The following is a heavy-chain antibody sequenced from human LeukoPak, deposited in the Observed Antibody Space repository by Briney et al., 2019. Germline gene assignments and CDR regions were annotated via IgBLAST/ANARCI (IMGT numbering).Heavy chain of an antibody. Sequence: SETLSLTCTVSGGSISTYYWSWIRQPPGKGLEWIGYMHHSGATSYNPSLKSRDTISVDTSKNQFSLKLSSVTAADTAVYYCARDQLYDYVWGTFDYWGQGTLVTVSS. CDR2: MHHSGAT. CDR3: ARDQLYDYVWGTFDY. D-gene: IGHD3-16*01. V-gene: IGHV4-59*01. J-gene: IGHJ4*02. CDR1: GGSISTYY.